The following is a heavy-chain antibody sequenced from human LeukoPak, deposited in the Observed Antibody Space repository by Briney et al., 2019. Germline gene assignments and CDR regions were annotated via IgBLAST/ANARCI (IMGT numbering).Heavy chain of an antibody. CDR2: ISSSGSTI. CDR3: ATSYSGGLTGIGAFDI. CDR1: GFTFSSYE. D-gene: IGHD1-26*01. Sequence: GGSLRLSCAASGFTFSSYEMNWVRQAPGKGLEWVSYISSSGSTIYYADSVKGRFTISRDNAKNSLYLQMNSLRAEDTAVYYCATSYSGGLTGIGAFDIWGQGTMVTVSS. V-gene: IGHV3-48*03. J-gene: IGHJ3*02.